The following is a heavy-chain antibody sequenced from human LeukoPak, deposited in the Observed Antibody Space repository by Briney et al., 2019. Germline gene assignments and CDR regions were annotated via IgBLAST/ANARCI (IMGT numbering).Heavy chain of an antibody. Sequence: GGSLRLSCAASGFTFSSYEMNWVRQAPGKGLEWVSYISSSGSTIYYADSVKGRFTISRDNSKNTLYLQMNSLRAEDTAVYYCAKDFYSGSGSYYTRFDYWGQGTLVTVSS. J-gene: IGHJ4*02. CDR3: AKDFYSGSGSYYTRFDY. V-gene: IGHV3-48*03. D-gene: IGHD3-10*01. CDR2: ISSSGSTI. CDR1: GFTFSSYE.